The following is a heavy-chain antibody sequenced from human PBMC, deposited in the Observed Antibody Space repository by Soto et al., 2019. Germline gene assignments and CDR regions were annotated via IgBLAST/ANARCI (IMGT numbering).Heavy chain of an antibody. CDR2: MYNTGST. J-gene: IGHJ6*02. CDR3: ARDLWGYCGTDCYPLDV. V-gene: IGHV4-61*08. Sequence: SETLSQNRPVSGESISRGASYYYWIRQPPGKGLEWIGYMYNTGSTVYNPSFKSRVTISVDTSKNQFSLKLNSVTAADTAVYYCARDLWGYCGTDCYPLDVWGQGNTVTVSS. CDR1: GESISRGASY. D-gene: IGHD2-21*02.